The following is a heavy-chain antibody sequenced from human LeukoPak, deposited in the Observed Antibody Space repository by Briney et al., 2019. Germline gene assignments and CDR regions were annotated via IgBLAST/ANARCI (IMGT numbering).Heavy chain of an antibody. D-gene: IGHD1-14*01. V-gene: IGHV3-48*03. CDR2: IGRYGVTT. CDR1: GFTLGTYE. J-gene: IGHJ6*02. CDR3: ATLSDRNFYYSYGLDV. Sequence: GGSLRLSCAPYGFTLGTYEMNWVRQAPGKGLEWVAYIGRYGVTTYYANSVKARFSISGDNAKTSLNLQMNSLRAEDTAVYYCATLSDRNFYYSYGLDVWGQGTTVTVS.